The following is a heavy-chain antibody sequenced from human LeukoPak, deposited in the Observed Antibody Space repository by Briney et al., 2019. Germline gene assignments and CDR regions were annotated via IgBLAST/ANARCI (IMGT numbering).Heavy chain of an antibody. CDR3: ARGLTSYSRSSYWFDP. D-gene: IGHD6-6*01. CDR1: RGSISSYY. V-gene: IGHV4-59*01. J-gene: IGHJ5*02. Sequence: SETLSLTCAVSRGSISSYYWSWIRQPPGEGLEWIGYIYYSGSPNYNPYLRSGVTISVDTSKNQFSLKLSSVTAADTAIYYCARGLTSYSRSSYWFDPWGQGTLVTVSS. CDR2: IYYSGSP.